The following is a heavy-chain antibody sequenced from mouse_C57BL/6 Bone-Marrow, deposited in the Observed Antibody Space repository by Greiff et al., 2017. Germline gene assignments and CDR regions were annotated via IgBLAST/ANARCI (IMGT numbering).Heavy chain of an antibody. CDR1: GFTFSSYG. J-gene: IGHJ2*01. CDR2: ISSGGSYT. V-gene: IGHV5-6*01. Sequence: EVHLVESGGDLVKPGGSLKLSCAASGFTFSSYGMSWVRQTPDKRLEWVATISSGGSYTYYPDSVKGRFTISRDNAKNTLYLQMSSLKSEDTAMYYCERQAYYYANDWALDYWGQGTTVTVSS. CDR3: ERQAYYYANDWALDY. D-gene: IGHD1-1*01.